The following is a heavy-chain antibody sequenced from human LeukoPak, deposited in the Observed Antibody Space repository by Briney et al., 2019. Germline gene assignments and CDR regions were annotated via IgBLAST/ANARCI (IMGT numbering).Heavy chain of an antibody. CDR1: GFTFMNAW. D-gene: IGHD2-15*01. J-gene: IGHJ3*02. Sequence: GGSLRLSCAASGFTFMNAWMNWVRQAPGKGLEWLGRIKSKVDGGTADYAAPVKGRITISRDDSKNTLYLQINSLRSDDTALYYGTTRTWAAGFDIWGQGTMLTVSS. V-gene: IGHV3-15*01. CDR2: IKSKVDGGTA. CDR3: TTRTWAAGFDI.